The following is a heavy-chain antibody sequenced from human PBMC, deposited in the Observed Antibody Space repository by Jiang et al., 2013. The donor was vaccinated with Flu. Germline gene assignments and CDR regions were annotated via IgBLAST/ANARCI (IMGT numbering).Heavy chain of an antibody. D-gene: IGHD3-10*01. CDR2: MNPNSGDT. CDR3: VRGERGRNFKHTWFDL. V-gene: IGHV1-8*01. CDR1: GYTFTSYD. J-gene: IGHJ5*02. Sequence: KASGYTFTSYDVIWVRQATGQGPEWLGWMNPNSGDTDYAQKFQGRVTMSGDSSISTAYMELSSLSSDDTAVYYCVRGERGRNFKHTWFDLWGQGTLVTVSS.